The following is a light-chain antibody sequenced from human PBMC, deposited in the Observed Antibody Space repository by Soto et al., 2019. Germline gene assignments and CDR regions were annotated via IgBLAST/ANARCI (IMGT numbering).Light chain of an antibody. J-gene: IGKJ2*01. CDR1: QSVSSY. V-gene: IGKV3-11*01. CDR3: QQRSNWPPST. CDR2: DAS. Sequence: EIVLTQSPATLSLSPGERATLSCRASQSVSSYLAWYQQNPGQAPRLLIYDASNRATGITASFSGSGSGTDFTHTISSLEPDDFAVDYCQQRSNWPPSTFGHGTKLEIK.